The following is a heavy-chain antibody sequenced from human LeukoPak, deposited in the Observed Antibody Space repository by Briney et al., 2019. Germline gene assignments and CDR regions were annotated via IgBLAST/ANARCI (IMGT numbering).Heavy chain of an antibody. Sequence: GGSLRLSCAASGFTVSSNYMSWVRQAPAKGLEWVSVIYSGGSTYYADSVKGRFTISRDNSKNTLYLQMNSLRAEDTAVYYCARDRYDSSGYYLFDYWGQGTLVTVSS. J-gene: IGHJ4*02. CDR3: ARDRYDSSGYYLFDY. CDR2: IYSGGST. V-gene: IGHV3-53*01. CDR1: GFTVSSNY. D-gene: IGHD3-22*01.